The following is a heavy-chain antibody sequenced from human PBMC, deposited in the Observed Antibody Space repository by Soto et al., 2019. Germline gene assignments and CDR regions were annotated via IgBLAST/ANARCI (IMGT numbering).Heavy chain of an antibody. J-gene: IGHJ5*02. Sequence: VKVCCSASAYTITNNWLHVDRQAPGQGLEWMGWINPNSGGTNYAQTFKGRVTMTRDTSISTAYMELSRLRSDDTAVFYWARAPKVYGSSLATWGQGTPVTVSS. CDR1: AYTITNNW. V-gene: IGHV1-2*02. CDR3: ARAPKVYGSSLAT. D-gene: IGHD6-19*01. CDR2: INPNSGGT.